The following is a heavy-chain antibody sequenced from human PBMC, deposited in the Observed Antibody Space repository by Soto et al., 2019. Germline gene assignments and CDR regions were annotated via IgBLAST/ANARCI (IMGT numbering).Heavy chain of an antibody. CDR3: ARGGWDLLYSIYYYGMDV. Sequence: SVKVSCKASGGTFSSYAISWVRQAPGQGLEWMGGIIPIFGTANYAQKFQDRVTITADESTSTAYMELSSLRSEDTAVYYCARGGWDLLYSIYYYGMDVWGQVPTFTVSS. CDR2: IIPIFGTA. J-gene: IGHJ6*02. V-gene: IGHV1-69*13. CDR1: GGTFSSYA. D-gene: IGHD1-26*01.